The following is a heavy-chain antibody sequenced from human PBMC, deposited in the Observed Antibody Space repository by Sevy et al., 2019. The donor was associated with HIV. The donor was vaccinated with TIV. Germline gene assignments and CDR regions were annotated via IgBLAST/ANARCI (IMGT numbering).Heavy chain of an antibody. Sequence: GGSLRLSCATSGFTFNIYAMSWVRQAPGKGLEWVSTIGGCDTYCADSVKGRFTISRDDSKSAVYLQMNSLRAVDTAVYYCAKDGVSRNKLWDWFDPWGQGTLVSVSS. J-gene: IGHJ5*02. D-gene: IGHD2-21*01. CDR3: AKDGVSRNKLWDWFDP. V-gene: IGHV3-23*01. CDR2: IGGCDT. CDR1: GFTFNIYA.